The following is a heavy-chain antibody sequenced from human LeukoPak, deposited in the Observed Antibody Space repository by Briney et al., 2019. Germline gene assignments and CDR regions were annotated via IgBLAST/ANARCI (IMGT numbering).Heavy chain of an antibody. J-gene: IGHJ3*02. Sequence: NPGGSLRLSCAASGFTFSSYGMHWVRQAPGKGLEWVSAISGSGGSTYYADSVKGRFTISRDNSKNTLYLQMNSLRAEDTAVYYCAKDIVSLEWNAFDIWGQGTMVTVSS. CDR2: ISGSGGST. V-gene: IGHV3-23*01. CDR3: AKDIVSLEWNAFDI. D-gene: IGHD2-21*01. CDR1: GFTFSSYG.